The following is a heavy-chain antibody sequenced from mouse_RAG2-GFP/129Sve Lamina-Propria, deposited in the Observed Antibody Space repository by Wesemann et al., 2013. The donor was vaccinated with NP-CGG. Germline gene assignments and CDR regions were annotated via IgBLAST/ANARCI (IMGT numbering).Heavy chain of an antibody. CDR2: ISSGSSTI. Sequence: KVLEWVAYISSGSSTIYYADTVKGRFTISRDNAKNTLFLQMTSLRSEDTAMYYCARRGGNYGFDYWGQGTTLTVSS. D-gene: IGHD2-1*01. V-gene: IGHV5-17*01. J-gene: IGHJ2*01. CDR3: ARRGGNYGFDY.